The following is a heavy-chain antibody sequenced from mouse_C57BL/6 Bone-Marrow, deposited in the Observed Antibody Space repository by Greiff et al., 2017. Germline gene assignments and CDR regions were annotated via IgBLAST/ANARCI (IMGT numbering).Heavy chain of an antibody. CDR2: IDPSDSYP. V-gene: IGHV1-59*01. Sequence: QVQLKQPGAELVRPGTSVKLSCKASGYTFTSYWMRWVKQRPGQGLEWIGLIDPSDSYPNDNQKFKGKATLNVDTSSSTAYMQLSSLTSEDSAVYYCARRGDCYFDYWGQGTTLTVSS. CDR1: GYTFTSYW. CDR3: ARRGDCYFDY. D-gene: IGHD2-13*01. J-gene: IGHJ2*01.